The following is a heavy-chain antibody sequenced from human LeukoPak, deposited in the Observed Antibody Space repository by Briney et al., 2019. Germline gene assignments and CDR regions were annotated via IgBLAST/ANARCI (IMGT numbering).Heavy chain of an antibody. D-gene: IGHD2-2*01. CDR3: AKDSGRYCSSTSCYPVDS. Sequence: PGGSLRLSCAASGFTFSDYYMSWIRQAPGKGLEWVSYISSSGSTIYYADSVKGRFTISRDNAKNSLYLQMNSLRAEDTAVYYCAKDSGRYCSSTSCYPVDSWGQGSLVTVSS. J-gene: IGHJ4*02. CDR2: ISSSGSTI. CDR1: GFTFSDYY. V-gene: IGHV3-11*01.